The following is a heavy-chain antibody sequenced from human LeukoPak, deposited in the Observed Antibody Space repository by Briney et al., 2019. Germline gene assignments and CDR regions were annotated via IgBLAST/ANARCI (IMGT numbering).Heavy chain of an antibody. V-gene: IGHV4-30-2*01. CDR3: ARINDFWSGPTLDV. J-gene: IGHJ6*02. Sequence: SQTLSLTCTVSGGSISSGGHSWSWIRQPPGTGLEWIGYIYHSGSESTYYNPSLKSRVTISIDKSKNQFSLKLNSVTAADTAVYYCARINDFWSGPTLDVWGQGTTVAASS. CDR2: IYHSGSEST. D-gene: IGHD3-3*01. CDR1: GGSISSGGHS.